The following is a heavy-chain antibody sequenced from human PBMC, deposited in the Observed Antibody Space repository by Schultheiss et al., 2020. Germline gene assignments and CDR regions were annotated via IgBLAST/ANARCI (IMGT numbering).Heavy chain of an antibody. CDR3: ARGALVGAALNWFDL. J-gene: IGHJ5*02. Sequence: SQTLSLTCAVYGGSFSGYYWSWIRQSPGKGLEWIGKINHSGSTNYNPSLKSRVTISIDTSNNQFSLRLSSVTAADTAVYYCARGALVGAALNWFDLWGQGTLVTVSS. CDR1: GGSFSGYY. D-gene: IGHD2-15*01. CDR2: INHSGST. V-gene: IGHV4-34*01.